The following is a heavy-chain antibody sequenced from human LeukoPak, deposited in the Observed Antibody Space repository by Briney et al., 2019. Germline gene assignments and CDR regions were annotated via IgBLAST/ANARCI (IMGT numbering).Heavy chain of an antibody. CDR2: ISAYNGNT. CDR3: ASTYFRYCSGGSCYSVGAFDI. CDR1: GYTFTSYG. V-gene: IGHV1-18*01. J-gene: IGHJ3*02. D-gene: IGHD2-15*01. Sequence: ASVKVSCKASGYTFTSYGISWVRQAPGQGLEWMGWISAYNGNTNYAQKLQGRVTMTTDTSTSTAYMELRSLRSDDTAVYYCASTYFRYCSGGSCYSVGAFDIWGQGTMVTVSS.